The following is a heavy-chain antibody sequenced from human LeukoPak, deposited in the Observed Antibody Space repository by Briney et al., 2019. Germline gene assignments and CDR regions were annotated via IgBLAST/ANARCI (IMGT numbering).Heavy chain of an antibody. D-gene: IGHD2-2*01. CDR3: ARVVVPYYYYYMDV. CDR2: INPSGAST. Sequence: ASVKVSCKASGYTFTDFYMNWVRQAPGQGLEWMGIINPSGASTSYAQKFQGRVTMTRDTSTSTVYMELSSLRSDDTAVYYCARVVVPYYYYYMDVWGKGTTVTVSS. V-gene: IGHV1-46*01. CDR1: GYTFTDFY. J-gene: IGHJ6*03.